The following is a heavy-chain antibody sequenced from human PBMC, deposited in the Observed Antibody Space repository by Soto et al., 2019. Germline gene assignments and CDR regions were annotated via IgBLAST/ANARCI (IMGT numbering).Heavy chain of an antibody. V-gene: IGHV4-61*01. CDR1: GGSVSSGSYY. CDR2: TYYRGST. J-gene: IGHJ5*02. Sequence: SETLSLTCTVSGGSVSSGSYYWSWVRQPPGKGLEWIGYTYYRGSTKYNPSLKSRVTISVDTSKNQFSLKLSSVTAADTAVYYCASGGTIFGVVTPYSSWFDPWGQGTLVTVSS. D-gene: IGHD3-3*01. CDR3: ASGGTIFGVVTPYSSWFDP.